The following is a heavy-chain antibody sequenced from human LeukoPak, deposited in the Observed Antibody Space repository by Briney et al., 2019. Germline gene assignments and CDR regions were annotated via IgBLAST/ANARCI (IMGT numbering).Heavy chain of an antibody. D-gene: IGHD1-26*01. CDR2: ISSDGGST. Sequence: GGSLRLSCAASGIIFSNYAMHWVRQGPGKGLDCISTISSDGGSTYYANSVKGRFTISRDNSKNTLYLQMGSLRAEDMAVYYCARGRQGAKTRYFDLWGRGTRVTVSS. CDR1: GIIFSNYA. V-gene: IGHV3-64*01. CDR3: ARGRQGAKTRYFDL. J-gene: IGHJ2*01.